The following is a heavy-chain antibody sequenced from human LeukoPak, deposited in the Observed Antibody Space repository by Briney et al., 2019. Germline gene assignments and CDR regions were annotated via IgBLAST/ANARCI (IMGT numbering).Heavy chain of an antibody. CDR3: ARGTVTMVDY. J-gene: IGHJ4*02. CDR2: IYSGDST. Sequence: GGSVRLSCAASGFTVSSTYMSWVRQAPGRGLEWVSLIYSGDSTYYADSVKGRFTICRDNPKNTLFLQMNSLRAGDTAVYYCARGTVTMVDYWGQGT. CDR1: GFTVSSTY. D-gene: IGHD3-10*01. V-gene: IGHV3-66*01.